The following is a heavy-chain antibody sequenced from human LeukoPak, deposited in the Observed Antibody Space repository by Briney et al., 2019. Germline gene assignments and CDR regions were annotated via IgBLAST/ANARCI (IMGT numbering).Heavy chain of an antibody. V-gene: IGHV3-21*01. Sequence: GGSLRLSCAASGFSIKTYSMTRVRQAPGKGLERVSTISSSGGYIYYADSVKGRFTISRDTAKNSLYLQMNSLRVEDTAVYNCARLRDTVTSASDYWGQGTLVTVSS. CDR2: ISSSGGYI. CDR1: GFSIKTYS. J-gene: IGHJ4*02. CDR3: ARLRDTVTSASDY. D-gene: IGHD4-17*01.